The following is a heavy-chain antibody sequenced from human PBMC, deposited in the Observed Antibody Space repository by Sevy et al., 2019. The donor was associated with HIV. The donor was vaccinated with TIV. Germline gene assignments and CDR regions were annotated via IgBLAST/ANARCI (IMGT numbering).Heavy chain of an antibody. D-gene: IGHD2-2*01. Sequence: GGSLRLSCAASGFAFSTHAMHWVRQAPGKGLEWVAVISYEGTETFYAASVEGRFTISRDNSKNMLSLQINSLRPEDTAVYYCARDGGNSDQWYPLYWGHGTLVTVSS. V-gene: IGHV3-30-3*01. CDR2: ISYEGTET. CDR1: GFAFSTHA. J-gene: IGHJ4*01. CDR3: ARDGGNSDQWYPLY.